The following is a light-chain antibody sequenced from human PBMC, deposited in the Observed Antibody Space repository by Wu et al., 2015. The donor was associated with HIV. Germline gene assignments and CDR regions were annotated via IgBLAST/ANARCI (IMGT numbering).Light chain of an antibody. V-gene: IGKV3-20*01. Sequence: EVMLTQSPGTLSLSPGETATLSCRASQSVSSSFLAWYQQKPGQAPRLLIYDAYSRATGVPDRFSGSGSGTDFTLTISRLEPEDFAVYYCQQYNSLRYTFGQGTKLEIK. CDR3: QQYNSLRYT. J-gene: IGKJ2*01. CDR1: QSVSSSF. CDR2: DAY.